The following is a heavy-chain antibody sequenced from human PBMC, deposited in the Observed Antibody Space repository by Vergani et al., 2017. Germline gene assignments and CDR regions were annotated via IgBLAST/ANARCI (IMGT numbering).Heavy chain of an antibody. CDR3: TKGSRGYTGYFFDY. D-gene: IGHD5-12*01. V-gene: IGHV3-23*04. CDR2: VSGSSATP. J-gene: IGHJ4*02. Sequence: VQLVESGGGVVQPGGSMRPSCSASGLTLSSYGVHWVRQAPGKGLEWVSSVSGSSATPYYADSVKGRFIISRDNSKNTLHLQMNSLRADDTAVYYCTKGSRGYTGYFFDYWGQGTLATVSS. CDR1: GLTLSSYG.